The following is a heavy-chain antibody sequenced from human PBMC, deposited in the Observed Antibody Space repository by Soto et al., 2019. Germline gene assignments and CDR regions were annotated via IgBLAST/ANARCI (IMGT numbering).Heavy chain of an antibody. CDR2: IYYSGST. CDR3: ARVDYYDSSGSLNAFDI. Sequence: QVQLQESGPGLVKPSQTLSLTCTVSGGSISSGDYYWSWIRQPPGKGLEWIGYIYYSGSTYYNPSLKRRVTISVDTSKNQLSLKLSSVTAADTAVYYCARVDYYDSSGSLNAFDIWGQGTMVTVSS. J-gene: IGHJ3*02. CDR1: GGSISSGDYY. D-gene: IGHD3-22*01. V-gene: IGHV4-30-4*01.